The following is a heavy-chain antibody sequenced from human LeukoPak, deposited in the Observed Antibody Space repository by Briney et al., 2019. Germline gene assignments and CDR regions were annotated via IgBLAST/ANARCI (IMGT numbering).Heavy chain of an antibody. D-gene: IGHD1-1*01. J-gene: IGHJ4*02. CDR3: AREGATGTTLYYSDY. Sequence: GASVKVSCKASGYTFTSYGISWVRQAPGQGLEWMGWISVYNGNTNYAQKLQGRVTMTTDTSTSTAYMELRSLRSDDTAVYYCAREGATGTTLYYSDYWGQGTLVTVSS. CDR1: GYTFTSYG. V-gene: IGHV1-18*01. CDR2: ISVYNGNT.